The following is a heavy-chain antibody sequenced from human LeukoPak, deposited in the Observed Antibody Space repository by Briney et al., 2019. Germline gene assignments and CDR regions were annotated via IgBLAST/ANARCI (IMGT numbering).Heavy chain of an antibody. CDR1: RFPYCSYA. V-gene: IGHV3-23*01. D-gene: IGHD2-2*01. J-gene: IGHJ4*02. CDR3: AKDRRGYCSSTSCYEVY. CDR2: IWGSGGST. Sequence: PGGSLRLSCSASRFPYCSYAMGWLRQAPGKGLQWHSDIWGSGGSTYYADSVKGRFTISRDNSKNTLYLQMNSLRAEDTAVYYCAKDRRGYCSSTSCYEVYWGQGTLVTVSS.